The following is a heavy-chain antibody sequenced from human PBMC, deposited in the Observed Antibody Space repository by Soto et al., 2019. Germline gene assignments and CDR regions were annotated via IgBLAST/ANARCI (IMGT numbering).Heavy chain of an antibody. J-gene: IGHJ3*02. D-gene: IGHD1-7*01. CDR3: ARVGDWNYVDWAFDI. V-gene: IGHV1-18*04. Sequence: QVQLVQSGAEVKKPGASVKVSCKASGYTFTSYAISWVRQAPGQGLEWMGWISAYNGNTNYAQKLQGRVTMTTDTSTSTADIEQRSLRSDDTAVYYCARVGDWNYVDWAFDIWGQGTMVTVSS. CDR2: ISAYNGNT. CDR1: GYTFTSYA.